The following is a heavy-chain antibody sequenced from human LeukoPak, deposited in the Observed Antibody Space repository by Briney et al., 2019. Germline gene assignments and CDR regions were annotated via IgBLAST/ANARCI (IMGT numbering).Heavy chain of an antibody. CDR3: ARPLKYYDILTGYHNYYYGMDV. V-gene: IGHV5-51*01. J-gene: IGHJ6*02. CDR1: GSRFTSYW. CDR2: IYPGDSDT. D-gene: IGHD3-9*01. Sequence: GASLKISCKGSGSRFTSYWIGWVRPLPGKGLAWMGIIYPGDSDTRYSPSFQGQVTISADKSISTAYLQWSSLKASDTAMYYCARPLKYYDILTGYHNYYYGMDVWGQGTTVTVSS.